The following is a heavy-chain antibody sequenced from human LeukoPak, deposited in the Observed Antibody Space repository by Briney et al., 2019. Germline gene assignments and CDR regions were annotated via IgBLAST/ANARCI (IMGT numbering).Heavy chain of an antibody. V-gene: IGHV3-33*01. Sequence: GGPLRLSCAASGFTFSNYGMHWVRQAPGKGLEWVAVIWYDGNNKNYADSVKGRFTISRDNSKNTLYLQMNSLRAEDTAVYYCARNDGSGRGSDALDIWGQGTMVTVSS. CDR2: IWYDGNNK. D-gene: IGHD3-10*01. J-gene: IGHJ3*02. CDR1: GFTFSNYG. CDR3: ARNDGSGRGSDALDI.